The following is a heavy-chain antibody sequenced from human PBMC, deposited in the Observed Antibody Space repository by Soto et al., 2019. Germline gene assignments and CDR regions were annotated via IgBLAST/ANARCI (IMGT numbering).Heavy chain of an antibody. V-gene: IGHV3-23*01. CDR2: LSRGGGST. CDR3: ARDGQYRTDGFDI. Sequence: GGSPGLSCAASGFTYSSHGMSWVRQAPGKGLEWIAGLSRGGGSTYYADSVKGRFTISRDNSKNTLDLIMNSLRVEDTALYYCARDGQYRTDGFDIWGQGTMVTVSS. D-gene: IGHD5-12*01. CDR1: GFTYSSHG. J-gene: IGHJ3*02.